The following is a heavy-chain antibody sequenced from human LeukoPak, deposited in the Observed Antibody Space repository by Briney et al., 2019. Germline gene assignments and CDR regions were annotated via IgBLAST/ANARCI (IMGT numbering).Heavy chain of an antibody. CDR1: GFTFSNYW. CDR3: LREETIVVIREPPP. Sequence: PGGSLRLSCAASGFTFSNYWMNWVRQAPGKGLEWVANINQDGSDKYYVDSVKGRFTISRDNAKNSLYLLMNSLRAEDTAIYYCLREETIVVIREPPPRGQGTLVTVSS. CDR2: INQDGSDK. V-gene: IGHV3-7*01. D-gene: IGHD3-22*01. J-gene: IGHJ4*02.